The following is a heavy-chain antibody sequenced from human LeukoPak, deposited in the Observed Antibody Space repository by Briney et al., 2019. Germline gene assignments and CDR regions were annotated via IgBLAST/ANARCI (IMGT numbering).Heavy chain of an antibody. J-gene: IGHJ4*02. CDR1: GGSFSGYY. D-gene: IGHD4-17*01. V-gene: IGHV4-34*01. CDR2: INHSGST. Sequence: PSETLSLTCAVYGGSFSGYYWSWIRQPPGKGLEWMGEINHSGSTNYNPSLKSRVTISVDTSKNQFSLKLSSVTAADTAVYYCARGGLAIRLRHFDYWGQGTLVTVSS. CDR3: ARGGLAIRLRHFDY.